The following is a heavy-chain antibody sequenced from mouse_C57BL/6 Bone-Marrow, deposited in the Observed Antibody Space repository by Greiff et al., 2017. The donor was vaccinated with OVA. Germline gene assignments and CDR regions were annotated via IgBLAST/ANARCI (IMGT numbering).Heavy chain of an antibody. V-gene: IGHV14-4*01. D-gene: IGHD1-1*01. Sequence: VQLQQSGAELVRPGASVKLSCTASGFNITDDYMHWVKQRPEQGLEWIGWIDPENGDTEYASKFQGKATITADTSSNTAYLQLSSLTSEDTAVYYCTTRMTTVGDDAMDYWGQGTSVTVSS. CDR1: GFNITDDY. J-gene: IGHJ4*01. CDR2: IDPENGDT. CDR3: TTRMTTVGDDAMDY.